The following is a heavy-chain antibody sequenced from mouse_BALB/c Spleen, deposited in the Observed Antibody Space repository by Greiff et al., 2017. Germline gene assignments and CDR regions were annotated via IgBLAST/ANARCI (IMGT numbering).Heavy chain of an antibody. V-gene: IGHV5-17*02. CDR2: ISSGSSTI. Sequence: EVKLMESGGGLVQPGGSRKLSCAASGFTFSSFGMHWVRQAPEKGLEWVAYISSGSSTIYYADTVKGRFTISRDNPKNTLFLQMTSLRSEDTAMYYCATYYRYDWFAYWGQGTLVTVSA. CDR3: ATYYRYDWFAY. D-gene: IGHD2-14*01. J-gene: IGHJ3*01. CDR1: GFTFSSFG.